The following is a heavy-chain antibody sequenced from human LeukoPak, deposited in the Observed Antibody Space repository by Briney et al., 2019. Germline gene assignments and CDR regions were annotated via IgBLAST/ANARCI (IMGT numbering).Heavy chain of an antibody. V-gene: IGHV4-4*02. CDR1: GGSISSSNW. Sequence: SETLSLTCAVSGGSISSSNWWSWVRQPPGKGLEWIGEIYHSGSTNYNSSLKSRVTISVDKSKNQFSLKLSSVTAADTAVYYCARVRSGWYSGYYFDYWGQGTLVTVSS. J-gene: IGHJ4*02. CDR3: ARVRSGWYSGYYFDY. D-gene: IGHD6-19*01. CDR2: IYHSGST.